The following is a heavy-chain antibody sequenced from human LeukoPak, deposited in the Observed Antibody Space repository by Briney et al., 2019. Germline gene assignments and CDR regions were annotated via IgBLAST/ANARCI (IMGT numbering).Heavy chain of an antibody. D-gene: IGHD4-11*01. V-gene: IGHV3-74*01. CDR1: GFTSSSHC. Sequence: GGSLRLSCAASGFTSSSHCMHWVRQAPGKGLVWVARIKSDGRSTNYADSVRGRFTISRDNAKNTLYLQMNSLRDEDTAVYYCAREGTVRGQGTLVTVSS. CDR3: AREGTV. J-gene: IGHJ4*02. CDR2: IKSDGRST.